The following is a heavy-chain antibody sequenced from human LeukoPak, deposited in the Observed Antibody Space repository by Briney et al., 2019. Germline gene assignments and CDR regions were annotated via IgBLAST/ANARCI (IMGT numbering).Heavy chain of an antibody. CDR2: IYYSGST. D-gene: IGHD2-2*01. V-gene: IGHV4-39*01. J-gene: IGHJ3*02. Sequence: SETLSLTCTVSGGSISSSSYYWGWIRQPPGKGLEWIGSIYYSGSTYYNPSLKSRVTISVDTSKNQFSLKLSSVTAADTAVYYCARSIGRAPAAKFYAFDIWGQGTMVTVSS. CDR3: ARSIGRAPAAKFYAFDI. CDR1: GGSISSSSYY.